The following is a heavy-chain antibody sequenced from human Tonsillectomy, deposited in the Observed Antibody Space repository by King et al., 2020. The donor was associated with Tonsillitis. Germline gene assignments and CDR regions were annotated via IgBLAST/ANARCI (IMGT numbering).Heavy chain of an antibody. Sequence: VQLVEPGGALVQPGGSLRLSCAASGFTFDSYAMSWVRQDPGKGLEWVSFISSSGGITHYADSVKGRFTISRDNSKNTLYLQMNGLRAEDTAVYYCVKDRPGRYSSSWIPFDYWGQGTLVTVSS. CDR2: ISSSGGIT. CDR1: GFTFDSYA. CDR3: VKDRPGRYSSSWIPFDY. D-gene: IGHD6-13*01. V-gene: IGHV3-23*04. J-gene: IGHJ4*02.